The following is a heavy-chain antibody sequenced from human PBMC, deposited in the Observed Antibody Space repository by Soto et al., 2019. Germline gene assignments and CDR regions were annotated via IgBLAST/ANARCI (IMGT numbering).Heavy chain of an antibody. Sequence: GGSLRLSCAASGFTFSSYAMSWVRQAPGKGLERVSAISGSGGSTYHADSVKGRFTISRDNSKNTLYLQMNSLRAEDTAIYYCATVTISGYYYPALDYWGQGTVVPVSS. V-gene: IGHV3-23*01. CDR1: GFTFSSYA. J-gene: IGHJ4*02. D-gene: IGHD3-22*01. CDR3: ATVTISGYYYPALDY. CDR2: ISGSGGST.